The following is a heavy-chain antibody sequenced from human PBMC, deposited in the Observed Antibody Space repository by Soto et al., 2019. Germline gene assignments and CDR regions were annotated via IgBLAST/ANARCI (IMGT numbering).Heavy chain of an antibody. CDR2: ISAYNGNT. V-gene: IGHV1-18*01. CDR1: GGTFSSYA. Sequence: ASVKVSCKASGGTFSSYAISWVRQAPGQGLEWMGWISAYNGNTNYAQKLQGRVTMTTDTSTSTAYMELRSLRSDDTAVYYCARDRGRYYYDSSGSRQFDYWGQGTLVT. J-gene: IGHJ4*02. D-gene: IGHD3-22*01. CDR3: ARDRGRYYYDSSGSRQFDY.